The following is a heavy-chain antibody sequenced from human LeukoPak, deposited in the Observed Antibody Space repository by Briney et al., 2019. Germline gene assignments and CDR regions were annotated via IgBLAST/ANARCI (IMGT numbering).Heavy chain of an antibody. CDR2: IKPNSGGT. CDR1: GYTFTSYG. J-gene: IGHJ5*02. V-gene: IGHV1-2*02. Sequence: ASVKVSCKASGYTFTSYGISWVRQAPGQGLEWMGWIKPNSGGTNYAQKFQGRVTMTRDTSISTAYMELSRLRSDDTAVYYCATGSSGWYDWFDPWGQGTLVTVSS. D-gene: IGHD6-19*01. CDR3: ATGSSGWYDWFDP.